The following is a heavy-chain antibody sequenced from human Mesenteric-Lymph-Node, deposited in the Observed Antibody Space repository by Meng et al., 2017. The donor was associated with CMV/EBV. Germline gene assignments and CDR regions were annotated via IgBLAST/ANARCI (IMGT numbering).Heavy chain of an antibody. V-gene: IGHV3-7*01. J-gene: IGHJ4*02. CDR1: GFTFSSYW. CDR2: IKEDGSEK. D-gene: IGHD3-3*01. CDR3: ARDVFDFSSGYFGGPDF. Sequence: GESLKISCAASGFTFSSYWMSWVRQAPGKGLEWVANIKEDGSEKFYVGSVKGRFTISRDNAKNSLYLQMNSLRAEDTAVYYCARDVFDFSSGYFGGPDFWGQGTLVTVSS.